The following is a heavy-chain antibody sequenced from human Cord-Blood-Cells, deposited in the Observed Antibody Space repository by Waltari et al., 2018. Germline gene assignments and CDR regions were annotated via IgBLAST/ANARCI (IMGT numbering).Heavy chain of an antibody. J-gene: IGHJ4*02. CDR1: GGSISSSSSY. D-gene: IGHD3-22*01. Sequence: QLQLQESGPGLVKPSETLSPTCTVSGGSISSSSSYWGWIRQPPGKGLEWIGSIYYSGSTYYNPSLKSRVTISVDTSKNQFSLKLSSVTAADTAVYYCARLTYDSSGYFIDYWGQGTLVTVSS. CDR3: ARLTYDSSGYFIDY. CDR2: IYYSGST. V-gene: IGHV4-39*01.